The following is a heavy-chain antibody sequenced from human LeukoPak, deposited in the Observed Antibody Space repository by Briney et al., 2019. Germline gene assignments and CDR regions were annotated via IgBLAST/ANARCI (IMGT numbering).Heavy chain of an antibody. CDR3: ARGGSGWDDWFDP. J-gene: IGHJ5*02. Sequence: GGSLRLSCAASGFTLSSYEMNWVRQAPGPGLEWVSYISSSVSTIYYADSVKGRFTISRDNAKNSLYLQMNSLRAEDTAVYYCARGGSGWDDWFDPWGQGTLVTVSS. CDR1: GFTLSSYE. V-gene: IGHV3-48*03. D-gene: IGHD6-19*01. CDR2: ISSSVSTI.